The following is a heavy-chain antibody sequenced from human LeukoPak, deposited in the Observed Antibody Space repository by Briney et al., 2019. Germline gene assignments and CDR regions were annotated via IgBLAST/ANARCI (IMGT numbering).Heavy chain of an antibody. CDR3: ARHYGSSSSWYIGAFDI. CDR2: INHSGST. J-gene: IGHJ3*02. CDR1: GGSFSGYY. Sequence: SETLSLTCAVYGGSFSGYYWSWIRQPPGKGLEWIGEINHSGSTNYNPSLKSRVTISVDTSKNQFSLKLSSVTAADTAVYYCARHYGSSSSWYIGAFDIWGQGTMVTVSS. V-gene: IGHV4-34*01. D-gene: IGHD6-13*01.